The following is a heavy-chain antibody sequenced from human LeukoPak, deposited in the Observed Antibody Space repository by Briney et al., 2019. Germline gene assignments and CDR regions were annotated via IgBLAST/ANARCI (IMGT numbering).Heavy chain of an antibody. Sequence: SVKVSCKAPGGTFSSYAISWVRQAPGQGLEWMGGIIPIFGTANYAQKFQGRVTITADESTSTAYMELSSLRSEDTAVYYCARGQIGCSGGSCYFYYYYGMDVWGQGTTVTVSS. CDR1: GGTFSSYA. D-gene: IGHD2-15*01. CDR2: IIPIFGTA. J-gene: IGHJ6*02. CDR3: ARGQIGCSGGSCYFYYYYGMDV. V-gene: IGHV1-69*13.